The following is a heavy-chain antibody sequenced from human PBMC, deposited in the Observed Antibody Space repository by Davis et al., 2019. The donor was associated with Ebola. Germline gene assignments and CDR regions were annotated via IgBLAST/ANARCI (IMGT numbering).Heavy chain of an antibody. CDR3: ARGLYSSGWWYYFDY. CDR1: GGSISSYY. V-gene: IGHV4-59*01. D-gene: IGHD6-19*01. J-gene: IGHJ4*02. Sequence: MPSETLSLTCTVSGGSISSYYWSWIRQPPGKGLEWIGYIYYSGSTNYNPSLKSRVTISLDTSKNQFSLKLSSVTAADTAVYYCARGLYSSGWWYYFDYWGQGTLVTVSS. CDR2: IYYSGST.